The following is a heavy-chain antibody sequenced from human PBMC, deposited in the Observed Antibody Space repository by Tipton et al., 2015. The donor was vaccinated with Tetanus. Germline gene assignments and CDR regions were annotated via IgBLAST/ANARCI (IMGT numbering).Heavy chain of an antibody. Sequence: SLRLSCTASGFTFSSYWMSWVRQTPGKELEWEANIKEDGREKYYVDSVKGRFTISRDNAKNSLLLEMSSLRVEDTAVYFCVSRYSNAWYYFDIWGQGTPVTVSS. CDR1: GFTFSSYW. J-gene: IGHJ4*02. CDR3: VSRYSNAWYYFDI. CDR2: IKEDGREK. V-gene: IGHV3-7*03. D-gene: IGHD5-12*01.